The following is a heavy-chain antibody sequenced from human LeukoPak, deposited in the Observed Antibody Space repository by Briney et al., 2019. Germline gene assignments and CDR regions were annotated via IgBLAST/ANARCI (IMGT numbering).Heavy chain of an antibody. V-gene: IGHV4-59*01. D-gene: IGHD2-15*01. CDR1: GGSISSYY. J-gene: IGHJ4*02. CDR3: ARDRGYCSGGSCYSDR. Sequence: SETLSLTCTVSGGSISSYYWSWIRQPPGRGLEWIGYIYYSGSTNYNPSLKSRVTISVDTSKNQFSLKLSSVTAADTAVYYCARDRGYCSGGSCYSDRWGQGTLVTVSS. CDR2: IYYSGST.